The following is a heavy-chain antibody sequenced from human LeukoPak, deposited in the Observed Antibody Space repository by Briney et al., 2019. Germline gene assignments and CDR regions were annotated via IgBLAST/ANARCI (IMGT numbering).Heavy chain of an antibody. Sequence: PGGSLRLSCAASGFTFSSYAMPWVRQAPGKGLGWVAVISYDGSNKYYADSAKGGFTISRDNSKNTLYLQMNSLRAEDTAVYYCARALRSLEWCGPYYYYGMDVWGQGTTVTVSS. V-gene: IGHV3-30-3*01. J-gene: IGHJ6*02. CDR2: ISYDGSNK. CDR3: ARALRSLEWCGPYYYYGMDV. D-gene: IGHD3-3*01. CDR1: GFTFSSYA.